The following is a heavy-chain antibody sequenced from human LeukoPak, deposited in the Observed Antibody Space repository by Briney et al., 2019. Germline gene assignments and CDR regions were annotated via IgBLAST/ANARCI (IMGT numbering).Heavy chain of an antibody. D-gene: IGHD5-18*01. CDR3: ARGQKYISGFTVTELGSGYYDN. CDR1: GYTFTGYY. Sequence: ASVKVSCKASGYTFTGYYMHWVRQAPGQGLEWMGWINPNSGGTNYAQKFQGRVTMTRDKSIRTAYMELSRLTSDDTAVYYCARGQKYISGFTVTELGSGYYDNWGQGALVTVSS. CDR2: INPNSGGT. V-gene: IGHV1-2*02. J-gene: IGHJ4*02.